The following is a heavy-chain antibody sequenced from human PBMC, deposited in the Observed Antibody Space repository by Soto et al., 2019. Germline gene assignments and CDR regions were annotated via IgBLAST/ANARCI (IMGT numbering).Heavy chain of an antibody. CDR3: TSDTFGGRGS. J-gene: IGHJ5*02. V-gene: IGHV3-74*01. CDR1: GFAFSSYW. Sequence: PGGSLRLSCAASGFAFSSYWMHWVRQAPGKGLVWVSRIDPYETGINYADSVKGRFTISRDNAKNTLYLQMNSLRAEDTAVYYCTSDTFGGRGSWGQGTLVTVSS. CDR2: IDPYETGI. D-gene: IGHD2-15*01.